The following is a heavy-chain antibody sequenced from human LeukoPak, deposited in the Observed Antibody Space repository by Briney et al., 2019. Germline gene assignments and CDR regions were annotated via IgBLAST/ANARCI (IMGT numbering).Heavy chain of an antibody. J-gene: IGHJ5*02. CDR2: IYPGDSDT. V-gene: IGHV5-51*01. D-gene: IGHD2-2*01. Sequence: GESLKISCKSSGYIFTNYWIAWVRQMPGKGLEWMGIIYPGDSDTRYSTSFQGQVTTPSEKSITTAFLQWNSLKASDTAMYYCAIYCSSTTCPGNWFDPWGQGTLVTVSS. CDR1: GYIFTNYW. CDR3: AIYCSSTTCPGNWFDP.